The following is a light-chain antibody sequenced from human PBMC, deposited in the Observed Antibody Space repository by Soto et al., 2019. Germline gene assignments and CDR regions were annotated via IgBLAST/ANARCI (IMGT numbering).Light chain of an antibody. J-gene: IGKJ1*01. CDR3: QQYNNFWT. CDR2: DAS. CDR1: QSISSW. V-gene: IGKV1-5*01. Sequence: DIQMIQSPSTLTASVGDRVTITCRASQSISSWLAWYQQKPGKAPRLLIYDASYLERGVPSRFGGSGSGTEFTLTISDLQPDDLATYYCQQYNNFWTFGPGTKV.